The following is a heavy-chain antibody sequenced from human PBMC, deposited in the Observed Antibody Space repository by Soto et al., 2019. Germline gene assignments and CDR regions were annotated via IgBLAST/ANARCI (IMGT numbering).Heavy chain of an antibody. CDR1: GVTFSSYT. D-gene: IGHD4-17*01. V-gene: IGHV1-69*02. Sequence: SVKVSCKASGVTFSSYTISWVRQAPGQGLEWMGRIIPILGIANYAQKFQGRVTITADKSTSTAYMELSSLRSEDTSVYYCARGRPTTVRGWWFDRWGQGPLVTVSS. CDR3: ARGRPTTVRGWWFDR. J-gene: IGHJ5*02. CDR2: IIPILGIA.